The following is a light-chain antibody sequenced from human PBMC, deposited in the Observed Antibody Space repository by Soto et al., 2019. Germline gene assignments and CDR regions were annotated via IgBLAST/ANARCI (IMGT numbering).Light chain of an antibody. V-gene: IGLV1-44*01. CDR2: SNN. Sequence: QSALTQPHSAYGTPGQRVTISCSGSSSNIGSNTVNWYQQLPGTAPKLLIYSNNQRPSGVPDRFSGSKSGTSASLAISGLQSEDEADYYCAAWDDSLNGLVFGGGTMLTVL. CDR1: SSNIGSNT. CDR3: AAWDDSLNGLV. J-gene: IGLJ2*01.